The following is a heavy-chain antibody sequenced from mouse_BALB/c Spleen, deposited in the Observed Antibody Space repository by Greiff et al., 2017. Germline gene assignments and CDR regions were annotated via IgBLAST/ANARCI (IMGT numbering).Heavy chain of an antibody. J-gene: IGHJ4*01. CDR2: IDPYYGGT. V-gene: IGHV1S135*01. CDR1: GYSFTGYN. Sequence: VQLQQSGPELEKPGASVKISCKASGYSFTGYNMNWVKQSNGKSLEWIGNIDPYYGGTSYNQKFKGKATLTVDKSSSTDFMHLNSLTSEDSAVYYCASYGKNAMDYWGQGTSVTVSS. CDR3: ASYGKNAMDY. D-gene: IGHD2-1*01.